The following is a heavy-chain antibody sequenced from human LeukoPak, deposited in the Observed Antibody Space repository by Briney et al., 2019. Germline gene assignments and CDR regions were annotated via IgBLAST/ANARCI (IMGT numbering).Heavy chain of an antibody. CDR2: ISPNNGNT. J-gene: IGHJ1*01. CDR3: ARDDYDSSAPMYFQH. CDR1: GYTFRSYG. Sequence: ASVKVSCKASGYTFRSYGINWVRQAPGKGLEWMGGISPNNGNTNYAQKLQGRVTMTTDTSTSTAYMELRSLRSDDTAVYFCARDDYDSSAPMYFQHWGQGTLVTVSS. V-gene: IGHV1-18*04. D-gene: IGHD3-22*01.